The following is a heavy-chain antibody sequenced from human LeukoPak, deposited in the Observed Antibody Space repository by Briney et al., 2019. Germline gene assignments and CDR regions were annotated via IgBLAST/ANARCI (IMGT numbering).Heavy chain of an antibody. CDR3: ARGPIGGSSSCYFDY. J-gene: IGHJ4*02. CDR1: GGSISSNY. CDR2: ISTSGST. D-gene: IGHD2-15*01. Sequence: SETLSLTCTVSGGSISSNYWSWIRQPAGKGLEWIGRISTSGSTNYNPSLKSRVTISADKSKNQFSLKLTSVTAADTAVYYCARGPIGGSSSCYFDYWGQGTLVTVSS. V-gene: IGHV4-4*07.